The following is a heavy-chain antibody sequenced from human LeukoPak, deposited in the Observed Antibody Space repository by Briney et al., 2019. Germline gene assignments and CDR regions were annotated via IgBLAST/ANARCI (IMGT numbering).Heavy chain of an antibody. J-gene: IGHJ5*02. D-gene: IGHD1-26*01. Sequence: SSVKVSCKASGGTFSSYAISWVRQAPGQGVEGMGGIIPIFGTANYAQKFQGRVTITTDESTSTAYMELSSLRSEDTAVYYCARGSGSYYPNWFDPWGQGTLVTVSS. V-gene: IGHV1-69*05. CDR2: IIPIFGTA. CDR1: GGTFSSYA. CDR3: ARGSGSYYPNWFDP.